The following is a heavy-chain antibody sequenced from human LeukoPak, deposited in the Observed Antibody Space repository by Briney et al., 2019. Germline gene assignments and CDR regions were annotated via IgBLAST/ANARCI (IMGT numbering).Heavy chain of an antibody. D-gene: IGHD1-26*01. Sequence: GGSLRLSCVVSGFTFNNYWMTWVRQAPGKGLEWVANIKQDGSEKYYVDSVKGRLTIFRDNAKNLLYLQMNSLRVEDTAVYYCARARIMGGSGAFDIWGQGTMVTVSS. CDR2: IKQDGSEK. CDR3: ARARIMGGSGAFDI. V-gene: IGHV3-7*05. J-gene: IGHJ3*02. CDR1: GFTFNNYW.